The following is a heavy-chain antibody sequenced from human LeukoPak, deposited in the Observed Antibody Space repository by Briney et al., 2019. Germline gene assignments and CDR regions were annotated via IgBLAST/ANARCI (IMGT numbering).Heavy chain of an antibody. CDR3: ARLMLPPYYYYYMDV. CDR1: GGSISSSSYY. D-gene: IGHD3-16*01. J-gene: IGHJ6*03. Sequence: PSETLSLTCTVSGGSISSSSYYWGWIRQPPGKGLEWIGSIYYSGSTYYNPSLKSRVTISVDTSKNQFSLKLSPVTAADTAVYYCARLMLPPYYYYYMDVWGKGTTVTVSS. V-gene: IGHV4-39*01. CDR2: IYYSGST.